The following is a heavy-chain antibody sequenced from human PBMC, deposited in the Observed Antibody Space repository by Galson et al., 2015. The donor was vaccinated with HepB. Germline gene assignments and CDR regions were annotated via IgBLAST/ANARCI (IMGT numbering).Heavy chain of an antibody. J-gene: IGHJ4*02. CDR1: GGTFTSYD. D-gene: IGHD1-26*01. V-gene: IGHV1-8*01. Sequence: SVKVSCKASGGTFTSYDINWVRQATGQGLEWMRWMNPNSGNTGYAQKFQGRVTMTRNTSISTAYMELSSLRSEDTAVYYCARRELLDETIDYWGQGTLVTVSS. CDR2: MNPNSGNT. CDR3: ARRELLDETIDY.